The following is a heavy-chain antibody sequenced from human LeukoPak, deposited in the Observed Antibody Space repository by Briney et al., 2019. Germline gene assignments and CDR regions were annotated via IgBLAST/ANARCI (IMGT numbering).Heavy chain of an antibody. CDR1: GFTFSSAA. D-gene: IGHD3-22*01. V-gene: IGHV3-23*01. J-gene: IGHJ4*02. Sequence: PGGSLRLSCAASGFTFSSAAMTWVRQAPGKGLEWVATITGDDDRTYYTNSVQGRFTISRDYSRNTLHLQMNSLRAEDTAIYYCAKWPKLYSGYHPDSWGQGTLVTVSS. CDR3: AKWPKLYSGYHPDS. CDR2: ITGDDDRT.